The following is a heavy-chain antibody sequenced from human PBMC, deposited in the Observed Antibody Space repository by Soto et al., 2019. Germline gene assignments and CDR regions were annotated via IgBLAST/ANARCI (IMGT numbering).Heavy chain of an antibody. V-gene: IGHV4-30-4*01. Sequence: VQLQESGPGLVRPSETLSLTCTVSGVSISSGNFYWSWIRQPPGKGLEWIGYIYFSGSTSYSPSLKSRLTISLNTSNNHFSLKLTSVTAADTAVYYCAHDSHGGNTYFDLWGQGALVTVSS. CDR2: IYFSGST. D-gene: IGHD1-26*01. CDR3: AHDSHGGNTYFDL. J-gene: IGHJ4*02. CDR1: GVSISSGNFY.